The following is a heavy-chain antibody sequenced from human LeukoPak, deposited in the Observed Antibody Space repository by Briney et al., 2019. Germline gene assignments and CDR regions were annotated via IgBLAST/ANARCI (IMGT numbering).Heavy chain of an antibody. CDR3: ARDVGSGDGHNLDS. CDR2: ISAYSGNK. D-gene: IGHD5-24*01. Sequence: GASVKVSCKGAGYTFTSYGFSWVRQAPGQGLEWIGWISAYSGNKKYGQRFQDRLTMTTDASTSTSYMELRNLGSDDTAVYYCARDVGSGDGHNLDSWGHGTLVIVSS. CDR1: GYTFTSYG. J-gene: IGHJ5*01. V-gene: IGHV1-18*01.